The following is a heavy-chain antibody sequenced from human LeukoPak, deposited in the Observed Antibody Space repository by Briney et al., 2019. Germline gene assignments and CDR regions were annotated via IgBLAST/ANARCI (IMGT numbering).Heavy chain of an antibody. CDR3: AREAGHGMDV. Sequence: PGESLRPSCAVSGLSFSTYWISCVRHAPRDWMEWEAKIKYDGSDIFYADSVKGRFTISRDNTRESLFLQMNSLRAGDTAVYYCAREAGHGMDVWGQGTTVTVSS. CDR1: GLSFSTYW. CDR2: IKYDGSDI. D-gene: IGHD6-19*01. V-gene: IGHV3-7*01. J-gene: IGHJ6*02.